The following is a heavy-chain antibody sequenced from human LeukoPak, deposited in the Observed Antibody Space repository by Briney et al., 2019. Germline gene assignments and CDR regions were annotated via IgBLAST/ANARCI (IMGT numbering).Heavy chain of an antibody. V-gene: IGHV4-39*07. D-gene: IGHD1-26*01. Sequence: SETLSLTCTVSGGSISITSYYWGWIRQPPGKGLEWIGSMYSSGSTYYNPSLKSRVTISVDTSKNQFSLKLSSVTAADTAVYYCARAPIAAAAHGSGSYREFDYWGQGTLVTVSS. CDR1: GGSISITSYY. CDR3: ARAPIAAAAHGSGSYREFDY. J-gene: IGHJ4*02. CDR2: MYSSGST.